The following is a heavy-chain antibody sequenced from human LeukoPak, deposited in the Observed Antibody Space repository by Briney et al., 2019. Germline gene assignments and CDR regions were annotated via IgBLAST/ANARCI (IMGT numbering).Heavy chain of an antibody. J-gene: IGHJ5*02. V-gene: IGHV1-8*03. CDR3: ARGPFNIVVVPAAIPGYNWFDP. CDR1: GYTFTSYD. D-gene: IGHD2-2*02. CDR2: MNPNSGNT. Sequence: AASVKVSCKASGYTFTSYDINWVRQATGQGLEWMGWMNPNSGNTSYAQKFQVSGTITRNSSISTAYMELSSLRSEDTAVYYCARGPFNIVVVPAAIPGYNWFDPWGQGTLVTVSS.